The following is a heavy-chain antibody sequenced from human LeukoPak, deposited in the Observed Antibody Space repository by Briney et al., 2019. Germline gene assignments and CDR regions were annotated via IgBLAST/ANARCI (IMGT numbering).Heavy chain of an antibody. CDR1: GFTFTGYA. D-gene: IGHD6-19*01. CDR2: IFGSGGNP. Sequence: GGSLRLSCAASGFTFTGYAMYWVRQAPGKGLEWVSGIFGSGGNPHYADSVQGRFTISRDNYQNTVYLQMNSLRAEDTAVYYCAKTTTGYSSGRYPGWPVDYWGQGTLVTVSS. J-gene: IGHJ4*02. V-gene: IGHV3-23*01. CDR3: AKTTTGYSSGRYPGWPVDY.